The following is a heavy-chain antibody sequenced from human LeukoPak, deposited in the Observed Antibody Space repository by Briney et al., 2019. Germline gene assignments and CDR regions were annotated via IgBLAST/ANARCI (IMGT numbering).Heavy chain of an antibody. Sequence: PSETLSLTCTVSGDCISSSSYYWGWIRQPPGKGLEWIGSIPYSGSTYYNPSLKSRVTISVDTSKNQFSLKLSSVTAADTAVYYCARCKDYYVSGSYYKTFDYWGQGTLVTVSS. CDR3: ARCKDYYVSGSYYKTFDY. V-gene: IGHV4-39*07. D-gene: IGHD3-10*01. CDR2: IPYSGST. CDR1: GDCISSSSYY. J-gene: IGHJ4*02.